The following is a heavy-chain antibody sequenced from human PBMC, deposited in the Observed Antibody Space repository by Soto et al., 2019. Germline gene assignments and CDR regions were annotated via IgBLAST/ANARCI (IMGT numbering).Heavy chain of an antibody. Sequence: ASEKVSCKASGFVSTNHNFHWVRQAPGQSLEWMGRINAGNGNTQYSQNFQGRVTFTSDPSASTAFMELTNLRFEDRAMYYCASDYGSNWRLWGQGTLVTVSS. CDR1: GFVSTNHN. V-gene: IGHV1-3*01. D-gene: IGHD6-19*01. CDR3: ASDYGSNWRL. CDR2: INAGNGNT. J-gene: IGHJ4*02.